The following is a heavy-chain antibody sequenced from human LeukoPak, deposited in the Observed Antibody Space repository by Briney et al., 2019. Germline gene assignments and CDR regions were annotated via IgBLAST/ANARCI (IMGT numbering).Heavy chain of an antibody. D-gene: IGHD5-24*01. J-gene: IGHJ4*02. CDR1: GFTFSDYN. CDR3: ARDYKYAFDN. V-gene: IGHV3-11*06. CDR2: IGIDSGNT. Sequence: GRSLRLFCAASGFTFSDYNMNWVRQAPGKGLEWISYIGIDSGNTNYADSVKGRFTISGDKAKNSLYLQMNSLRVEDTAVYYCARDYKYAFDNWGQGTLVTVSS.